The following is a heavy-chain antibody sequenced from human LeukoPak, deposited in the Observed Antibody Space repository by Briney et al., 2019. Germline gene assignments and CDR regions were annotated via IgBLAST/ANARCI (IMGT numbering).Heavy chain of an antibody. J-gene: IGHJ4*02. CDR2: INPSGGGT. CDR3: ARDSSSSIFDY. CDR1: GYTFTNYH. V-gene: IGHV1-46*01. Sequence: ASVKVSCKASGYTFTNYHMHWVRQAPGQGLEWMGIINPSGGGTNYAQKFQGRVTITTDESTSTAYMELSSLRSEDTAVYYCARDSSSSIFDYWGQGTLVTVSS. D-gene: IGHD6-6*01.